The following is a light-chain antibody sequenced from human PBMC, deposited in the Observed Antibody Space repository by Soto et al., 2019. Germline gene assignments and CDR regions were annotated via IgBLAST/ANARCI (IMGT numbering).Light chain of an antibody. V-gene: IGLV2-14*01. CDR2: DVS. CDR1: SSDVGGYNY. Sequence: QSALTQPASVSGSPGQSITISCTGTSSDVGGYNYVSWYQQHPGKPPKLMIYDVSNRPSGVANRFSCSKSGITASLTISGLQAEDEADYYCSSYTGSSALGVFGGGTKLTVL. J-gene: IGLJ2*01. CDR3: SSYTGSSALGV.